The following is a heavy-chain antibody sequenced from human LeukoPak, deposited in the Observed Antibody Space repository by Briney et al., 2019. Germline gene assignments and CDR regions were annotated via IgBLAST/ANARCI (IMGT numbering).Heavy chain of an antibody. CDR1: GGSISTYY. V-gene: IGHV4-59*01. J-gene: IGHJ4*02. CDR3: AADYGDPDTLDY. CDR2: ISYSGNT. D-gene: IGHD4/OR15-4a*01. Sequence: SETLSLTCTVSGGSISTYYRSCIRQPPGKGLEWIGYISYSGNTNYNPSLKSRVSLSVDTSKTQFSLRLSSVTAADTAVYYCAADYGDPDTLDYWGQGTHVTVSS.